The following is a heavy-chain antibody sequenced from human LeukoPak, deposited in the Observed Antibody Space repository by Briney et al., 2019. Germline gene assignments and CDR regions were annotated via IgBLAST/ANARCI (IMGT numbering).Heavy chain of an antibody. J-gene: IGHJ5*02. Sequence: ASVKVSCKASGYTFTAYYIHWVRQAPGQGRGWMGWINPNSGDTNYAQKFQGRVTMTRDTSITTAYMDLTSLTSDDTAVYYCARRLSTWSEGWFDPWGQGTLVTVSS. CDR3: ARRLSTWSEGWFDP. D-gene: IGHD6-13*01. CDR1: GYTFTAYY. CDR2: INPNSGDT. V-gene: IGHV1-2*02.